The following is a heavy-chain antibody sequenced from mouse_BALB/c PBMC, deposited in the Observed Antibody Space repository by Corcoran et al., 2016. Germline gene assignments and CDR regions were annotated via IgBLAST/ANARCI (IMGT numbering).Heavy chain of an antibody. CDR1: GYTFTNYG. CDR3: ARADMSTNFGY. D-gene: IGHD2-13*01. CDR2: INTYTGEP. J-gene: IGHJ2*01. V-gene: IGHV9-3-1*01. Sequence: QIQLVQSGPELKKPGETVKISCKASGYTFTNYGMNWVKQAPGKGLKWMGWINTYTGEPTYADDFKGRFAFSLETSASTAYLQINNLKNEDTATYFCARADMSTNFGYWGQGTTLTFSS.